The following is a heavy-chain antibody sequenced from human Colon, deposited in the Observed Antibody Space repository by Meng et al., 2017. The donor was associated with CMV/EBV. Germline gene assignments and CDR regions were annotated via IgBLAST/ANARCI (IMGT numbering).Heavy chain of an antibody. CDR2: IYPQDGGT. V-gene: IGHV1-2*02. D-gene: IGHD6-13*01. J-gene: IGHJ4*02. CDR1: GYTFTANH. Sequence: VRSVQSGTEVKKPGASVKVSCKTSGYTFTANHLHWVRQAPGQGLEWMGWIYPQDGGTYFAQKFQDRVTLTRDTSITTAYMELSGLTSDDTAIYYCVRESWYFDFWGEGTLVTVSS. CDR3: VRESWYFDF.